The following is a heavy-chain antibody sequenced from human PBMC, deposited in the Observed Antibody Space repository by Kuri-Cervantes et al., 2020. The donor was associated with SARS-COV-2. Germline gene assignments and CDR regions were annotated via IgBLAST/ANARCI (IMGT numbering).Heavy chain of an antibody. CDR1: GYTFTSYG. Sequence: ASVKVSCKASGYTFTSYGISWVRQAPGQGLEWMGWISAYNGNTNYAQKFQGRVTMTRDTSTSTVYMELSSLRSEDTAVYYCARVRYNWNRMGWFDPWGQGTLVTVSS. D-gene: IGHD1-20*01. CDR3: ARVRYNWNRMGWFDP. J-gene: IGHJ5*02. V-gene: IGHV1-18*01. CDR2: ISAYNGNT.